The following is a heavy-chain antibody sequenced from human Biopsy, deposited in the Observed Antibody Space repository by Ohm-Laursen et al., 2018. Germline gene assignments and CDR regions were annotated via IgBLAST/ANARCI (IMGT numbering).Heavy chain of an antibody. CDR1: GFSFTSYT. J-gene: IGHJ6*02. V-gene: IGHV3-21*01. CDR2: ITSRSGYK. Sequence: SLRLSCAAAGFSFTSYTMNWVRQVPGKGLEWVSSITSRSGYKYYADSVKGRFTISRDNAKNSLYLQMNSLRAEDTAVYFCASLGLVWFGELLSVPFGMDVWGQGTTVTVPS. D-gene: IGHD3-10*01. CDR3: ASLGLVWFGELLSVPFGMDV.